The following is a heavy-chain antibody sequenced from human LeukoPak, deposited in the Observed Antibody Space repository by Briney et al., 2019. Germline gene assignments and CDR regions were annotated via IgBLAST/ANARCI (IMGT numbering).Heavy chain of an antibody. CDR2: ISGSGGST. D-gene: IGHD3-3*01. V-gene: IGHV3-23*01. Sequence: GGSLRLSCAASGITFSSYAMSWVRQAPGKGLEWVSAISGSGGSTYYADSVNGRFTISRDNSKNTLYLQMNSLRAEDTAVYYCAKDPSRDFWSGYNWFDPWGQGTLVTVSS. CDR1: GITFSSYA. J-gene: IGHJ5*02. CDR3: AKDPSRDFWSGYNWFDP.